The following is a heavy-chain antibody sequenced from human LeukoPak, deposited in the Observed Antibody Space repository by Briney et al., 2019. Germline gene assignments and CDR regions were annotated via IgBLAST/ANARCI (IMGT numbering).Heavy chain of an antibody. CDR2: IKSDGSST. D-gene: IGHD1-26*01. CDR3: ATEFLMGAIDS. V-gene: IGHV3-74*01. CDR1: GFTFSRYW. J-gene: IGHJ4*02. Sequence: GGSLRLSCVASGFTFSRYWMYWVRQAPGKGLVWVSRIKSDGSSTSYADSVKGRFTISRDNSKNILYLQMNSLRADDTAVYYCATEFLMGAIDSWGQGSLVAVSS.